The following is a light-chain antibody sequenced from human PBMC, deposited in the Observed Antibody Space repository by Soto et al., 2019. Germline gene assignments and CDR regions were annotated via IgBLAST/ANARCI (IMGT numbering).Light chain of an antibody. CDR2: DGS. J-gene: IGKJ4*01. CDR1: QSISSW. CDR3: RQYNSYSLT. Sequence: DIQMTQSPSTLSASVGDRVTITCRASQSISSWLAWYQQKPGKAPNLLIYDGSSLESGVSSRFRGSGSRTEFNLTVSSLQLYDFDTYYCRQYNSYSLTFGGGTKVEIK. V-gene: IGKV1-5*01.